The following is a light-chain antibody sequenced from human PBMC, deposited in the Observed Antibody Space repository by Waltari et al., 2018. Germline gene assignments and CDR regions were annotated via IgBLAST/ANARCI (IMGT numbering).Light chain of an antibody. V-gene: IGLV4-69*01. CDR3: QTGGFGIWV. CDR1: SGHSNYA. CDR2: VNSDGSH. J-gene: IGLJ3*02. Sequence: QLLLTQSPSASASLGASVKLTCTMSSGHSNYAIAWHQQHPHKGPRYLMKVNSDGSHIKGDGIPDRFSGSSSGAERYLTISSLQSEDEADYYCQTGGFGIWVFGGGTKLTVL.